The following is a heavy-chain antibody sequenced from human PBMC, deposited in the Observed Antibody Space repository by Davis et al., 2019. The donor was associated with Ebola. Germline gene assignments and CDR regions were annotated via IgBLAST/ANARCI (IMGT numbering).Heavy chain of an antibody. J-gene: IGHJ4*02. CDR3: ERTSNRDGYNSIDY. CDR2: ISGNGAST. D-gene: IGHD5-24*01. V-gene: IGHV3-23*01. CDR1: GLTFSSYA. Sequence: GGSLRLSCAASGLTFSSYAMTWVRQAPGKGLEWVSVISGNGASTYYADSVKGRFTISRDNSKNTLYLQMNSLRAEDTAVYYCERTSNRDGYNSIDYWGQGTLVTVSS.